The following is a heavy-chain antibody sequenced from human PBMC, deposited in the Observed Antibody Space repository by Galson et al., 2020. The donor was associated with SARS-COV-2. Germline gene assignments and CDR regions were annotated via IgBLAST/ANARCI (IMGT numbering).Heavy chain of an antibody. J-gene: IGHJ3*02. Sequence: ASVKVSCKASGYIFTDYYMHWVRQAPGQGLEWMGWIIPNSGGTNYAQKYQGRVTMTRDTSISTAYMELSRLRSDDTAVYFCARSDYYASRGDAFDIWGQGTMVTVSS. CDR2: IIPNSGGT. CDR1: GYIFTDYY. CDR3: ARSDYYASRGDAFDI. V-gene: IGHV1-2*02. D-gene: IGHD3-10*01.